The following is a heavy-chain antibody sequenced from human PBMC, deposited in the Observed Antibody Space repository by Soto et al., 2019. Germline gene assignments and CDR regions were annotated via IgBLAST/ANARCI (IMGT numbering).Heavy chain of an antibody. D-gene: IGHD1-26*01. Sequence: QVQLVESGGGVVQPGRSLRLSCAASGFTFRSYGMHWVRQTPGKGLEWVAGISYDGSNEYYADSVKGRFTISRDNSKNTLYLQTDSLKTEDTAVYYCAKWEDRGYGFAFDYRGQGTLVTVSS. CDR1: GFTFRSYG. CDR2: ISYDGSNE. J-gene: IGHJ4*02. CDR3: AKWEDRGYGFAFDY. V-gene: IGHV3-30*18.